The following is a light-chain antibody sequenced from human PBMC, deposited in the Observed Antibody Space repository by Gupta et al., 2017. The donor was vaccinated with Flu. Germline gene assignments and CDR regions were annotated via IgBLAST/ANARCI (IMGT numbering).Light chain of an antibody. CDR3: GTDTSSNRLV. J-gene: IGLJ2*01. CDR2: EVS. V-gene: IGLV2-14*01. CDR1: SSDVGGYNY. Sequence: TTSSTVTSSDVGGYNYVSWHHHHPAKAPILFIYEVSKRPAGVAGRFSGSKSGTSASLTISAREAEDEAYYYSGTDTSSNRLVFGGGTKLTVL.